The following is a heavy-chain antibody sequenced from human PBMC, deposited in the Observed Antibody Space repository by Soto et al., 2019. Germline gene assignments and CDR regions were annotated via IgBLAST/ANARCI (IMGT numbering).Heavy chain of an antibody. CDR3: ARGNDYVWGSSRLYYFDY. CDR2: ISSSGDII. J-gene: IGHJ4*01. Sequence: VGSLRLSCAASGFTFSSYEMNWVRQAPGKGLEWVSYISSSGDIIYYADSVRGRFTISRDNAKNSLYLQMNSLRVDDTAVYYCARGNDYVWGSSRLYYFDYWGQGALVTVSS. CDR1: GFTFSSYE. V-gene: IGHV3-48*03. D-gene: IGHD3-16*01.